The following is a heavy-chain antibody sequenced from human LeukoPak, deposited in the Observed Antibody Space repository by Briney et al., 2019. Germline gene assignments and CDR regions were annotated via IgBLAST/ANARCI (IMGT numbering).Heavy chain of an antibody. J-gene: IGHJ5*02. CDR1: GGSISSSSYY. Sequence: PSETLSLTCTVSGGSISSSSYYWGWIRQPPGKGLEWIGSLYYRGSTYYNPSLKSRVTILVDTSRNQFSLKVSSVTAADTAVYYCARGARVVPAGVGFDPWGQGTLVTVSS. CDR3: ARGARVVPAGVGFDP. CDR2: LYYRGST. D-gene: IGHD2-2*01. V-gene: IGHV4-39*07.